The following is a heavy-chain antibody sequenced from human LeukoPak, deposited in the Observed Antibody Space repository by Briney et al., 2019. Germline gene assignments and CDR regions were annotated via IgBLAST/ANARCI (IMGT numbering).Heavy chain of an antibody. V-gene: IGHV1-3*03. J-gene: IGHJ4*02. D-gene: IGHD4-17*01. CDR1: GYDFTKYA. CDR2: IDSDNGRT. Sequence: ASVKVSCKASGYDFTKYAVQLVRQAPGQRLEWMGWIDSDNGRTKYSQDVQGRVTITRDTSARIAYMELSSLTSDDMSVYYCARGIWSTTVTAYYLAYWGQGTLATV. CDR3: ARGIWSTTVTAYYLAY.